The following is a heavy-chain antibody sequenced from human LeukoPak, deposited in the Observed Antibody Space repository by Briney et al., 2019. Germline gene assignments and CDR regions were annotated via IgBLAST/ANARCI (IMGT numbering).Heavy chain of an antibody. CDR1: GFTVSSNY. CDR2: IYDGGTT. J-gene: IGHJ4*02. Sequence: GGSLRLSCAASGFTVSSNYMSWVRQAPGKGLEWVSIIYDGGTTYHADSVTGRFTISRDSSKNTVYLQMNSLRVEDTAVHYCARTPGGSGNLFDYWGQGTLVTVSS. D-gene: IGHD3-10*01. CDR3: ARTPGGSGNLFDY. V-gene: IGHV3-53*01.